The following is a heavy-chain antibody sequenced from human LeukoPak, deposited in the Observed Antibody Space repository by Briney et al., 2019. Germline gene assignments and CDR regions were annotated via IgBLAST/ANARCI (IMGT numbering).Heavy chain of an antibody. D-gene: IGHD3-10*01. CDR3: AKGFSTPRGYYFDY. CDR1: GFTFDDYA. V-gene: IGHV3-9*01. CDR2: ISWNSGSI. Sequence: PGRSLRLSCAASGFTFDDYAMHWVRQAPGKGLEWVSGISWNSGSIGYADSVKGRFTISRDNAKNSLYLQMNSLRAEDTALYYCAKGFSTPRGYYFDYWGQGTLVTVSS. J-gene: IGHJ4*02.